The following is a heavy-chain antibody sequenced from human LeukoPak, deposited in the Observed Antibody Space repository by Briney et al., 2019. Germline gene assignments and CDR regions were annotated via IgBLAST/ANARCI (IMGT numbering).Heavy chain of an antibody. CDR2: IYYSGST. D-gene: IGHD5-12*01. V-gene: IGHV4-39*01. CDR3: ASLKRGYSGYDSVSRDY. Sequence: SETLSLTCTVSGGSISSSSYYWGWIRQPPGKGLEWIVSIYYSGSTYYNPSLKSRVTISVDTSKNQFSLKLSSVTAADTAVYYCASLKRGYSGYDSVSRDYWGQGTLVTVSS. J-gene: IGHJ4*02. CDR1: GGSISSSSYY.